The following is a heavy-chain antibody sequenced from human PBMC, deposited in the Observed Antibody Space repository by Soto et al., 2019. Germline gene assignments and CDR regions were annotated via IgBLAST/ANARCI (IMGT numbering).Heavy chain of an antibody. CDR1: GYSISNNYY. CDR2: VYHDGST. V-gene: IGHV4-38-2*02. D-gene: IGHD6-19*01. J-gene: IGHJ5*02. Sequence: ASETLSLTCTVSGYSISNNYYWGWIRQPPGKGLEWIGSVYHDGSTYYNPSLKSRLTISVDTSRNQFSLKLSSATAADTAVYYCAKDSSSLDPWGQGILVTVSS. CDR3: AKDSSSLDP.